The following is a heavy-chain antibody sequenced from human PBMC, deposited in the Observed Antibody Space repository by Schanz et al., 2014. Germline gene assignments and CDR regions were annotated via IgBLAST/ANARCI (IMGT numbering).Heavy chain of an antibody. CDR2: VSPVSGGT. D-gene: IGHD3-3*01. Sequence: QVQLVQSGPEVKKPGASVRVSCQASGYTFTAYHIHWARQAPGQGLQWMGWVSPVSGGTNYAQKFQGRVTMTWDTSVDTDYMELTSLTYDDTAVYYCAREVERSRIRNFDSWGQGTLVTVSS. CDR3: AREVERSRIRNFDS. CDR1: GYTFTAYH. V-gene: IGHV1-2*02. J-gene: IGHJ4*02.